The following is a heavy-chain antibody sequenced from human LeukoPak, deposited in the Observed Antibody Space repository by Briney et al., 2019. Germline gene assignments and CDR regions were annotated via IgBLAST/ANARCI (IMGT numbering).Heavy chain of an antibody. CDR2: IYHSGST. D-gene: IGHD6-19*01. J-gene: IGHJ4*02. CDR3: AKRERNQIAVAGTNLDY. V-gene: IGHV4-4*02. Sequence: SGTLSLTCAVSGGSISSSNWWSWVRQPPGKGLEWIGEIYHSGSTNYNPSLKSRVTISVDKSKNQFSLKLSSVTAADTAVYYCAKRERNQIAVAGTNLDYWGQGTLVTVSS. CDR1: GGSISSSNW.